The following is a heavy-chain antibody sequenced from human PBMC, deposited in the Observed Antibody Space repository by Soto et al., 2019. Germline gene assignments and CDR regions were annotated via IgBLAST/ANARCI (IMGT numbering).Heavy chain of an antibody. CDR1: GYTFLSYY. Sequence: ASVTVSCKESGYTFLSYYMHWVRQAPGQGLEWMGIINPSGGSTSYAQKFQGRVTMTRDTSTSTVYMELSSLRSEDTAVYYCARAAMVLDYYYGMDVWGQGTTVTVSS. CDR2: INPSGGST. CDR3: ARAAMVLDYYYGMDV. V-gene: IGHV1-46*01. J-gene: IGHJ6*02. D-gene: IGHD5-18*01.